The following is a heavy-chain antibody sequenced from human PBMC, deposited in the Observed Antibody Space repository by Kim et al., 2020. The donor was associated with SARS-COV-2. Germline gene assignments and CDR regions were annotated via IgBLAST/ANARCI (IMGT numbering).Heavy chain of an antibody. J-gene: IGHJ4*02. V-gene: IGHV3-53*01. D-gene: IGHD2-15*01. Sequence: GGSLRLSCAASGFTVSSNYMSWVRQAPGKGLEWVSVIYSGGSTYYADSVKGRFTISRDNSKNTLYLQMNSLRAEDTAVYYCAREEEGGTLDYWGQGTLVTVSS. CDR1: GFTVSSNY. CDR3: AREEEGGTLDY. CDR2: IYSGGST.